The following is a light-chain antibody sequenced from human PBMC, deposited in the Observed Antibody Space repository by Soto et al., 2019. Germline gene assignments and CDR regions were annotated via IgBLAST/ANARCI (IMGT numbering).Light chain of an antibody. CDR1: QSLLHSNGYNY. J-gene: IGKJ4*01. CDR2: LGS. CDR3: MQALQPLT. Sequence: DIVMTQSPLSLPVTPGEPASISCRSSQSLLHSNGYNYLDWYLQKPWQSPQLLIYLGSNRASGVPHRVSGSGSGTDFTLKISRVEAEDVGVYYCMQALQPLTFGGGTKVEIK. V-gene: IGKV2-28*01.